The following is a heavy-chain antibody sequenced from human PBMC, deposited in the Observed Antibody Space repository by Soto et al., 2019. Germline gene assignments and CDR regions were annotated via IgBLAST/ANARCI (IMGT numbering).Heavy chain of an antibody. Sequence: ASVKVSCKASGGTFSSYAISWVRQAPGQGLEWMGGIIPIFGTANYAQKFQGRVTITADESTSTAYMELSSLRSEDTAVYYCAPSNRVGAAWAFDIWGQGTMVTVSS. CDR1: GGTFSSYA. CDR3: APSNRVGAAWAFDI. V-gene: IGHV1-69*13. CDR2: IIPIFGTA. D-gene: IGHD1-26*01. J-gene: IGHJ3*02.